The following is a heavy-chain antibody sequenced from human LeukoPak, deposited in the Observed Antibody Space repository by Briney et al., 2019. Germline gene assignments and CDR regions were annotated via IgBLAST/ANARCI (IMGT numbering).Heavy chain of an antibody. J-gene: IGHJ5*02. V-gene: IGHV4-34*01. CDR1: GGSFSGYY. Sequence: SETLSLTCAVYGGSFSGYYWSWIRQPPGKGLEWIGEINHSGSTNYNPSLKSRVTISVDTSKNQFSLKLSSVTAADSAVYYCARGQLTNHYDSSGYYPWGQGTLVTVSS. D-gene: IGHD3-22*01. CDR2: INHSGST. CDR3: ARGQLTNHYDSSGYYP.